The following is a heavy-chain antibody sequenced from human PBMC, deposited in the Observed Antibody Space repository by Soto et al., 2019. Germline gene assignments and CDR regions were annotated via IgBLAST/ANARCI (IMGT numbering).Heavy chain of an antibody. J-gene: IGHJ1*01. CDR3: AQESRMVTGEISRFFEE. D-gene: IGHD5-18*01. CDR1: GGAIDTTNC. CDR2: FYYNGDT. V-gene: IGHV4-4*02. Sequence: QVQLQESGPGLVEPSGTLSLTCAVSGGAIDTTNCWSWFRQPPGKGLEWIGEFYYNGDTNYKPSFQSRVTVASDPSKNQFSLSLSFVTAADTAVYYCAQESRMVTGEISRFFEEWGQGTLVTVSS.